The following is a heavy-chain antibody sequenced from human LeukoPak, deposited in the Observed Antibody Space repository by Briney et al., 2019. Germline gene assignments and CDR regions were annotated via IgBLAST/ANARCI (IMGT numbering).Heavy chain of an antibody. CDR2: IYHSGST. V-gene: IGHV4-4*02. J-gene: IGHJ5*02. Sequence: SGTLSLSCAVSGGSISSSNWWSWVRQPPGKGLEWIGEIYHSGSTNYNPSLKSRVTISVDKSKNQFSLKLSSVTAADTAVYYCARGRGDFWSGYSFWFDPWGQGTLVTVSS. CDR3: ARGRGDFWSGYSFWFDP. D-gene: IGHD3-3*01. CDR1: GGSISSSNW.